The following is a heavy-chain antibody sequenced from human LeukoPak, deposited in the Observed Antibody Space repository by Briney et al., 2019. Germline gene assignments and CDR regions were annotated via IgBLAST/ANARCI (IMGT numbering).Heavy chain of an antibody. CDR2: ISAYNANT. CDR3: ARAPCSSTSCPLRFDY. Sequence: ASVKVSCKASGYTFINYAISWVRQAPGQGLEWMGWISAYNANTHYAQKVQGRVTITRDTSASTAYMELSSLRSEDTAVYYCARAPCSSTSCPLRFDYWGQGTLVTVSS. CDR1: GYTFINYA. D-gene: IGHD2-2*01. V-gene: IGHV1-18*01. J-gene: IGHJ4*02.